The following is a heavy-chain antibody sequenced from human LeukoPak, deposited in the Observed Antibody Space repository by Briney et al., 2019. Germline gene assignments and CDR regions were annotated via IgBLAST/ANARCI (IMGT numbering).Heavy chain of an antibody. CDR3: ARAGEGGYYDSSGYYSIDY. V-gene: IGHV1-18*04. CDR1: GYTFTGYY. Sequence: ASVKVSCKASGYTFTGYYMHWVRQAPGQGLEWMGWISAYNGNTNYAQKLQGRVTMTTDTSTSTAYMELRSLRSDDTAVYYCARAGEGGYYDSSGYYSIDYWGQGTLVTVSS. CDR2: ISAYNGNT. J-gene: IGHJ4*02. D-gene: IGHD3-22*01.